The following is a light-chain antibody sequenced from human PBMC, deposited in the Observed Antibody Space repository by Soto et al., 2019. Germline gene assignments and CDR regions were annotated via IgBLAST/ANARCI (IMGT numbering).Light chain of an antibody. V-gene: IGKV3-11*01. Sequence: IVWRASPVTLSWYLGGNATIPCRASQSVSGYLVWYQQEPGQAPRVLIYDASTRAAGIPARFIGSGSGTDFTLTISSLEPEDSAVDYCQQYGSSGTFGRGTKVDIK. CDR3: QQYGSSGT. J-gene: IGKJ4*02. CDR2: DAS. CDR1: QSVSGY.